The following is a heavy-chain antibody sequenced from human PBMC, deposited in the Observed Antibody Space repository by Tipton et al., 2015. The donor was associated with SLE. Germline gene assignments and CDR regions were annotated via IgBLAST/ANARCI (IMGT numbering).Heavy chain of an antibody. Sequence: QLVQSGPEVKKPGASVKVSCKASGGTFSSYAISWVRQAPGLGLEWMGGFIPIFGTSNYAQKFQDRLTITTDESTSTAYMELSSLTSEDTAVYYCATNPGGPWFGELNFDYWGQGTLVTVSS. J-gene: IGHJ4*02. CDR2: FIPIFGTS. V-gene: IGHV1-69*05. CDR3: ATNPGGPWFGELNFDY. D-gene: IGHD3-10*01. CDR1: GGTFSSYA.